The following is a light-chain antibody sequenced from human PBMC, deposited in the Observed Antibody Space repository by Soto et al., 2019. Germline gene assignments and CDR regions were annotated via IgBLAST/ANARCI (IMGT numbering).Light chain of an antibody. CDR1: SSDVGGSNF. Sequence: QSVLTQPASVSDSPGQSITISCTGTSSDVGGSNFVSWYQQHPGKPPKLIIYDVANRPSGVSNRFSGSKSGSTASLIISRLQTEDEADYYCSSYAGSTNLGVFGGGTKVTVL. V-gene: IGLV2-14*03. CDR3: SSYAGSTNLGV. CDR2: DVA. J-gene: IGLJ3*02.